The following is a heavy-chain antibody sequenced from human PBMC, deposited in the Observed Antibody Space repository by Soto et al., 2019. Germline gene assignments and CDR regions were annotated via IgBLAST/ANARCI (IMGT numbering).Heavy chain of an antibody. J-gene: IGHJ4*02. Sequence: EVQLVESGGGLVQPGRSLRLSCAASGFTFDDFAMHWVRQAPGKGLEWVAGITWNSGTIDYAGSVKGRFTISRDNAKNSLYLQMNSLRAGDTAFYYCVKGGSLWLDPFDSWGQGTLVTVSS. CDR2: ITWNSGTI. D-gene: IGHD6-19*01. CDR3: VKGGSLWLDPFDS. CDR1: GFTFDDFA. V-gene: IGHV3-9*01.